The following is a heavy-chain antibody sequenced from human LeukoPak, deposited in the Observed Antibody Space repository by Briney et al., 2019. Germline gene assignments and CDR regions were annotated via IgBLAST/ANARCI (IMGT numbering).Heavy chain of an antibody. J-gene: IGHJ3*02. CDR1: GYTFTSYD. V-gene: IGHV1-18*01. Sequence: ASVNVSCKASGYTFTSYDISWVRQAPGQGLEWMGWINTYNGNTSYAQKLQGRVTLTTDTSTSTAYMELRSLRSDDTAVYYCVRAGNLGTPRMGAFDIWGQGTLVTVSS. CDR2: INTYNGNT. D-gene: IGHD1-7*01. CDR3: VRAGNLGTPRMGAFDI.